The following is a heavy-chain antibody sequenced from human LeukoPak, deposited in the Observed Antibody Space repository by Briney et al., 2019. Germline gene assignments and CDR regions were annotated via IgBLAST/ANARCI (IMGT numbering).Heavy chain of an antibody. D-gene: IGHD6-19*01. CDR1: GYTFTGYY. CDR2: INPNSGGT. J-gene: IGHJ4*02. V-gene: IGHV1-2*02. CDR3: ARDREAVAGTHFDY. Sequence: GASVKVSCKASGYTFTGYYMHWVRQAPGQGLEWMGWINPNSGGTNYAQKFQGRVTMTRDTSISTAYMELSRLRTDDTAVYYCARDREAVAGTHFDYWGQGTLVTVSS.